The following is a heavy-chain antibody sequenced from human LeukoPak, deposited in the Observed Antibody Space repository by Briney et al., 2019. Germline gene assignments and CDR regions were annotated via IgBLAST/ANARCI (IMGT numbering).Heavy chain of an antibody. V-gene: IGHV3-11*01. CDR1: GFTFSDYY. CDR2: ISSSGSTI. J-gene: IGHJ3*02. CDR3: ASSAYYYDSSGYLDAFDI. D-gene: IGHD3-22*01. Sequence: PGGSLRLSCAASGFTFSDYYMSWIRQAPGKGLEWVSYISSSGSTIYYADSVKGRFTISRDNAKNSLYLQMNSLRAEDTAVYYCASSAYYYDSSGYLDAFDIWGQGTMVTVSS.